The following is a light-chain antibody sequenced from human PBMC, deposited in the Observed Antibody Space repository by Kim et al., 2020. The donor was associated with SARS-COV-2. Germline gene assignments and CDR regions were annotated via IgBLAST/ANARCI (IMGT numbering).Light chain of an antibody. CDR2: GAS. CDR3: QQYGTSPET. Sequence: PGERATRACRASQSVNGNYLAWYQRKPGQAPRLLIYGASSRATGIPDRFSGSGSGTDFTLSINRLEPEDFAVYDCQQYGTSPETFGGGTKVDIK. CDR1: QSVNGNY. J-gene: IGKJ4*01. V-gene: IGKV3-20*01.